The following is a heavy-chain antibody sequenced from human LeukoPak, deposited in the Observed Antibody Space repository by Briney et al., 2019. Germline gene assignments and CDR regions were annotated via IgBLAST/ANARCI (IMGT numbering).Heavy chain of an antibody. CDR3: ARDRGAAGTDY. Sequence: KPSETLSLTCTVSGGSISSYYWSWIRQPPGKGLEWIGYIYYSGSTNYNPSLKSRVTISVDTSKNRFSLKLSSVTAADTAVYYCARDRGAAGTDYWGQGTLVTVSS. D-gene: IGHD6-13*01. V-gene: IGHV4-59*01. CDR1: GGSISSYY. J-gene: IGHJ4*02. CDR2: IYYSGST.